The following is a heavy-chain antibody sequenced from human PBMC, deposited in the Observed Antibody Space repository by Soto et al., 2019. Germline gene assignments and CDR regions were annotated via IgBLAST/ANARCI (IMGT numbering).Heavy chain of an antibody. Sequence: PSETLSLTCTVSGGSISSRGYYWSWIRQHPGKGLEWIGCIYYSGSTYYNPSLKSRVTISVDTSKNQFSLKLSSVTAADTAVYYCERLGKGPAAISKIDYWGQGTLVTVSS. CDR2: IYYSGST. CDR1: GGSISSRGYY. V-gene: IGHV4-39*01. J-gene: IGHJ4*02. D-gene: IGHD2-2*02. CDR3: ERLGKGPAAISKIDY.